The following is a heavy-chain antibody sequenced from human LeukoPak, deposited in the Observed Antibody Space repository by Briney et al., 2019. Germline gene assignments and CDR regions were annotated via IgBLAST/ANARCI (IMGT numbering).Heavy chain of an antibody. CDR3: AKDGNSYCGGDCYPSYFDY. CDR2: INSDGSST. D-gene: IGHD2-21*02. V-gene: IGHV3-74*01. Sequence: GGSLRLSCAASGFTFSSYWMHWVRQAPGKGLVWVSRINSDGSSTSYADSVKGRFTISRDNAKNTLYLQMNSLRAEDTAVYYCAKDGNSYCGGDCYPSYFDYWGQGTLVTVSS. CDR1: GFTFSSYW. J-gene: IGHJ4*02.